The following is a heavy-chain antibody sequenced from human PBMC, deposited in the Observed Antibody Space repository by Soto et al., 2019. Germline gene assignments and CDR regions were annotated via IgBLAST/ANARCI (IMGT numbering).Heavy chain of an antibody. D-gene: IGHD3-10*02. J-gene: IGHJ4*02. CDR2: ISGSGFST. V-gene: IGHV3-23*01. CDR1: VLTSGPYG. CDR3: AKDPTPRDFLFIHYFDS. Sequence: QPWGSLRLSCSASVLTSGPYGMTWFRQAPGRGLEWVSTISGSGFSTHYAESVQGRFTISRDNSKNTMYLQMNSLRAEDTAVYYCAKDPTPRDFLFIHYFDSWGQGSLVTVSS.